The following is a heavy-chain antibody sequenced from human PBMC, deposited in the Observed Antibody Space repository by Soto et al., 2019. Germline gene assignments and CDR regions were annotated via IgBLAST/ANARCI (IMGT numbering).Heavy chain of an antibody. J-gene: IGHJ4*02. CDR1: GFTFSSYA. CDR3: AFDSGSGSYYFDS. CDR2: ISGGGETT. Sequence: EVQLLESGGGLVQPGGSLRLSCAASGFTFSSYAMWWVRQAPGKGLECVSAISGGGETTYYADSVKGRFTISRDNSKNTLYLQMTSLRAEDTAVYYCAFDSGSGSYYFDSWGQGTLVTVSS. V-gene: IGHV3-23*01. D-gene: IGHD3-10*01.